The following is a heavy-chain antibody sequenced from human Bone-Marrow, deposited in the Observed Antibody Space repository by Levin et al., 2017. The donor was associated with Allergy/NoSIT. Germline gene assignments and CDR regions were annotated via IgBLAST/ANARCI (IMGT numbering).Heavy chain of an antibody. CDR3: ATAGDYYDNSAFDY. Sequence: VASVKVSCKVSGYSLSDVSLHWVRRPPGKGLEWMGGLDPEDLKTIYAQKFQGRVTMTEDTSADTAYMEVTSLTSDDTAVYYCATAGDYYDNSAFDYWGQGTLVTVSS. CDR1: GYSLSDVS. D-gene: IGHD3-22*01. V-gene: IGHV1-24*01. J-gene: IGHJ4*02. CDR2: LDPEDLKT.